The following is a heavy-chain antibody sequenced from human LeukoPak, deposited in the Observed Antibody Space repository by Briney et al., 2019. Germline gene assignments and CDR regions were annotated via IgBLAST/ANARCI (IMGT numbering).Heavy chain of an antibody. D-gene: IGHD3-16*01. V-gene: IGHV4-34*01. CDR2: INHSGST. Sequence: KPSETLSLPCAVYGGPFSGYYWSWIRQPPGKGLEWSGEINHSGSTNYNPSLKSRVTISVDTSKNQFSLKLSSVTAAHTAVYYCARVWPPDYWGQGTLVTVSS. J-gene: IGHJ4*02. CDR1: GGPFSGYY. CDR3: ARVWPPDY.